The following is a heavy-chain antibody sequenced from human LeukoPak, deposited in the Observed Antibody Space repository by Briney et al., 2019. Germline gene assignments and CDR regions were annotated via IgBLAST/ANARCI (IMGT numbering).Heavy chain of an antibody. J-gene: IGHJ4*02. Sequence: PGGSLRLSCVGSGFTFTTFWMAWVRQAPGKGLEWVANMNHDRSAKHYVDSVKGRFTISRDNAKNSLYLHMNSLRAEDTAVYYCARDVDGNLDYWGQEPLLSVSS. CDR1: GFTFTTFW. CDR2: MNHDRSAK. CDR3: ARDVDGNLDY. V-gene: IGHV3-7*01. D-gene: IGHD1-14*01.